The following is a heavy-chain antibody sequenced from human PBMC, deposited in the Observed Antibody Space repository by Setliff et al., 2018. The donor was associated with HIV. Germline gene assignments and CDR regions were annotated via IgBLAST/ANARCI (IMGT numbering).Heavy chain of an antibody. CDR1: GYSISSGYY. V-gene: IGHV4-38-2*01. D-gene: IGHD3-3*01. CDR2: IYHSGGT. J-gene: IGHJ4*02. CDR3: ARVPFTTGFDY. Sequence: ETPSLTCAVSGYSISSGYYWGWIRQPPGRGLEWIGNIYHSGGTHYNPSLRSRVTISVDTSKNHFSLKLSSVTAADTAVFYCARVPFTTGFDYWGQGILVTVSS.